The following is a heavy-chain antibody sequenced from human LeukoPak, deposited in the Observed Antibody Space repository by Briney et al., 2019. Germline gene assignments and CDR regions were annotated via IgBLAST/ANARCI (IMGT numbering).Heavy chain of an antibody. CDR1: GFTFSSYA. D-gene: IGHD2-2*01. CDR2: ISVSGGGT. J-gene: IGHJ4*02. CDR3: AKDFVPAAMFAWFDD. V-gene: IGHV3-23*01. Sequence: GGSLRLSCAASGFTFSSYAMNWVRQAPGKGLEGVSVISVSGGGTFYADSVKGRFTISRDNSKNTLYMQMNRLRAEDTAVYYCAKDFVPAAMFAWFDDWGQGTLVTVSS.